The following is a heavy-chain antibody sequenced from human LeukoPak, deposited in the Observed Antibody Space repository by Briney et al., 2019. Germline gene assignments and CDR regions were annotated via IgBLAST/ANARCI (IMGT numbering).Heavy chain of an antibody. CDR3: ARESDPYDFWSGYYPDY. D-gene: IGHD3-3*01. Sequence: PGGSLRLSCAASGFTFSSYRMNWVRQAPGKGLEWVSYISSSSSTIYYADSVKGRFTISRDNAKNSLYLQMNSLRAEDTAVYYCARESDPYDFWSGYYPDYWGQGTLVTVSS. CDR1: GFTFSSYR. J-gene: IGHJ4*02. V-gene: IGHV3-48*01. CDR2: ISSSSSTI.